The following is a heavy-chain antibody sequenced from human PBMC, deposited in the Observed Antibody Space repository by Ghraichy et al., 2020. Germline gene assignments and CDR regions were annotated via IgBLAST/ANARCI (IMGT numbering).Heavy chain of an antibody. V-gene: IGHV4-59*08. CDR2: IHYSEST. J-gene: IGHJ4*02. Sequence: SETPSLTCTVSGDFIRSYYWSWIRQPPGKGLEWIGYIHYSESTNYSPSLKSRVTISVDTSKNQFSLWLSSVTAADTAVYYCARGKATAGTIGTFDYWGQGTLVTVSS. CDR1: GDFIRSYY. CDR3: ARGKATAGTIGTFDY. D-gene: IGHD6-13*01.